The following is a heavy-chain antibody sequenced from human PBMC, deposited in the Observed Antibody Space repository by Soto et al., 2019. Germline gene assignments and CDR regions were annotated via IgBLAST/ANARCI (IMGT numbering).Heavy chain of an antibody. CDR1: GFTFSSYG. V-gene: IGHV3-30*18. CDR2: ISYDGSNK. Sequence: QVQLVESGGGVVQPGRSLRLSCAASGFTFSSYGMHWVRQAPGKGLEWVAVISYDGSNKYYADSVKGRFTISRDNSKNPLFLQMNSLRAEDTAVYYCAKDLLRPGRAYGMDVWGKGTTVTVSS. D-gene: IGHD6-25*01. J-gene: IGHJ6*04. CDR3: AKDLLRPGRAYGMDV.